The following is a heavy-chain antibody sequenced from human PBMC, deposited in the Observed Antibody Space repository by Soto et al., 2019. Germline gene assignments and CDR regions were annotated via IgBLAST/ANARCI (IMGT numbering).Heavy chain of an antibody. CDR2: IKYSGST. CDR3: ARGWRAVGAQNWCYP. CDR1: GGSFRSYF. J-gene: IGHJ5*02. V-gene: IGHV4-34*01. Sequence: QVQLQQWGAGLLKPSETLSLTCAVYGGSFRSYFWSWIRQSPGKGLEWIGEIKYSGSTNYNPSLKSRVTMSVDTSKNQFSLKLSSVTAADTAVYYCARGWRAVGAQNWCYPWGLGTLVTVSS. D-gene: IGHD6-13*01.